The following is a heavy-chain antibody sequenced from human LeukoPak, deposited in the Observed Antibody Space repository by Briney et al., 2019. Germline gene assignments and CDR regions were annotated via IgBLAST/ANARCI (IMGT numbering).Heavy chain of an antibody. V-gene: IGHV5-10-1*01. D-gene: IGHD5-12*01. J-gene: IGHJ4*02. CDR1: GYRFTRYW. CDR2: IDPSDSYT. Sequence: GESLKISRKGSGYRFTRYWISWVRQMPGKGLEWMGKIDPSDSYTNYSPSFQGHVTISSDKSISTAYLQWSTLKASDTAMYYCARHEGGYAASDYWGQGTLVTVSS. CDR3: ARHEGGYAASDY.